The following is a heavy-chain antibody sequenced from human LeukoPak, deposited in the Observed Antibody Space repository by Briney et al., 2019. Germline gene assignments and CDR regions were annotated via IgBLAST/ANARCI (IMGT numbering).Heavy chain of an antibody. CDR3: AREEGTFDY. V-gene: IGHV3-30-3*01. CDR1: GFTFSSYA. Sequence: GGSLRLSCAASGFTFSSYAMHWVRQAPGKGLEWVAVISYDGSNKYYADSVKGRFTISRDNSKNTLYLQMNSLRAEDTAVYYCAREEGTFDYWGRGTLVTVSS. J-gene: IGHJ4*02. D-gene: IGHD3-10*01. CDR2: ISYDGSNK.